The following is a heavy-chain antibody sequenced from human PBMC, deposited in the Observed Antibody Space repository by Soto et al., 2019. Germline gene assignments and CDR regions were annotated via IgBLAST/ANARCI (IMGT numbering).Heavy chain of an antibody. D-gene: IGHD3-9*01. CDR2: IFVTGGTI. CDR3: ARDKDWAFDY. V-gene: IGHV3-48*03. Sequence: GGSLRLSCVASGFTFSSYSRVWARQAPGKGLEWVSYIFVTGGTIYYADSVKGRFTVSRDNAKNSLFLLMSSLRAEDTAVYYCARDKDWAFDYWGQGTQVTVSS. CDR1: GFTFSSYS. J-gene: IGHJ4*02.